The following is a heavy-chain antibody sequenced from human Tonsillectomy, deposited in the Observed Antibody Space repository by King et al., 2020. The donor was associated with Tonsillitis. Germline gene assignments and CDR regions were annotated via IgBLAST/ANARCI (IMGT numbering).Heavy chain of an antibody. CDR1: GYTFTRYY. J-gene: IGHJ6*02. CDR3: AGVXVAGRSXYGMDV. CDR2: INPSGGST. V-gene: IGHV1-46*01. D-gene: IGHD6-19*01. Sequence: QLVQSGAEVKKPGASVKVSCKASGYTFTRYYIHWVRQAPGQGLEWMGIINPSGGSTSYAQKFQGRVTMTRDTSTRTVSMELSSLRSEDTAVYYCAGVXVAGRSXYGMDVWGQGTTVTASS.